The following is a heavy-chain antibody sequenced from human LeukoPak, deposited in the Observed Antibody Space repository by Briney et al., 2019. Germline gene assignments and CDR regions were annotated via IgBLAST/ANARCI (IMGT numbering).Heavy chain of an antibody. J-gene: IGHJ4*02. Sequence: GASVKVSCKASGYTFTGYYMHWVRQAPGQGLEWMGWINPNSGGTNYAQKFQGRVTMTRDTSISTAYMELSRLRSDDTAVYYCARAAGGSGSYSYDFDYWGQGILVTVSS. CDR2: INPNSGGT. D-gene: IGHD3-10*01. CDR3: ARAAGGSGSYSYDFDY. V-gene: IGHV1-2*02. CDR1: GYTFTGYY.